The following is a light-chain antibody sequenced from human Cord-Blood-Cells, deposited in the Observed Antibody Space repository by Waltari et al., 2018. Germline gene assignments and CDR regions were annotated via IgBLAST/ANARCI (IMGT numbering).Light chain of an antibody. CDR1: KDISNY. CDR3: QQYDNLLT. CDR2: DAS. J-gene: IGKJ4*01. V-gene: IGKV1-33*01. Sequence: DIQMTQSPSPLSASVGDRVTITCQASKDISNYLNWYQQKPGKAPKLLIYDASNLETGVPSRFSGSGSGTDFTFTISSLQPEDIATDYCQQYDNLLTFGGGTKVEIK.